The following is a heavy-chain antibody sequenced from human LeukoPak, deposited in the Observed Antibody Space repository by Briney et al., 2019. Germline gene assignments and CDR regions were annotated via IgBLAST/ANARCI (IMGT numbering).Heavy chain of an antibody. V-gene: IGHV4-34*01. D-gene: IGHD3-3*01. CDR3: ARGPPGGFWSGYYTYYMDV. Sequence: SETLSLTCAVYGGSFSGYYWSWIRQPPGKGLEWIGVINHSGSTNYNPSLKSRVTISVDTSKNQFSLKLSSVTAADTAVYYCARGPPGGFWSGYYTYYMDVWGKGTTVTVSS. CDR1: GGSFSGYY. CDR2: INHSGST. J-gene: IGHJ6*03.